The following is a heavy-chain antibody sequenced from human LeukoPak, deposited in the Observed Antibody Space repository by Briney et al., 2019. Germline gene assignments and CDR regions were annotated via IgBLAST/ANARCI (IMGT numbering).Heavy chain of an antibody. CDR2: ISAYNGNT. J-gene: IGHJ4*02. CDR3: ARESLHYYDSSGYTDY. V-gene: IGHV1-18*01. CDR1: GYTFTSYG. Sequence: ASVEVSCKASGYTFTSYGISWVRQAPGQGLEWMGWISAYNGNTNYAQKLQGRVTMTTDTSTSTAYMELRSLRSDDTAVYYCARESLHYYDSSGYTDYWGQGTLVTVSS. D-gene: IGHD3-22*01.